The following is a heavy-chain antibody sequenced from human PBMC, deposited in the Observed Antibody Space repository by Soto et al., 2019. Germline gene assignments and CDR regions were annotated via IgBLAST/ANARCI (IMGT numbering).Heavy chain of an antibody. J-gene: IGHJ4*02. V-gene: IGHV3-48*03. CDR2: ISGGDDTT. CDR1: GFTFSSYE. Sequence: PVGSLRLSCAASGFTFSSYEMNWVRQAPGKGLEWVSYISGGDDTTYYADSVKGRFTISRDNAKSSLYLQMNSLRAEDTAVYYCARDWREVNTRIPFADYWGQGTLVTVSS. CDR3: ARDWREVNTRIPFADY. D-gene: IGHD4-17*01.